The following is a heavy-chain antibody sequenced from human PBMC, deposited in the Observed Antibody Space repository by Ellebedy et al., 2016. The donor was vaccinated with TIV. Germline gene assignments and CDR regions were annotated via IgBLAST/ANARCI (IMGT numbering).Heavy chain of an antibody. CDR2: ISGNGGST. CDR3: AKGSQWLGRTCFDY. Sequence: GESLKISCAASGFTFSSYATSWVRQAPGEGLEWVSGISGNGGSTYYADSVKGRFTISRDNSNNSLYLQMNSLRAEDTAVYYCAKGSQWLGRTCFDYWGQGTLVTVSS. V-gene: IGHV3-23*01. CDR1: GFTFSSYA. D-gene: IGHD6-19*01. J-gene: IGHJ4*02.